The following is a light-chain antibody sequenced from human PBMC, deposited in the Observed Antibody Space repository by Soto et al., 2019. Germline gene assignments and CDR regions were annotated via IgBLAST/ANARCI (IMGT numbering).Light chain of an antibody. CDR2: GNT. J-gene: IGLJ2*01. V-gene: IGLV1-40*01. CDR3: QTYDSSLSGSVV. Sequence: QSVLTQSPSVSGAPGQRVTISCTGSSSNIGADYDVHWYQQLPGTAPKLLIYGNTIRPSGVPDRFSASKSGTSASLAITGLQAEDEADYFCQTYDSSLSGSVVFGGGTKLTVL. CDR1: SSNIGADYD.